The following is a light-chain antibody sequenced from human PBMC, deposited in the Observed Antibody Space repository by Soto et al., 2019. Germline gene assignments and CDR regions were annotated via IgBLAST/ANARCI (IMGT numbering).Light chain of an antibody. Sequence: PSTPSPSTLSGSVADRVTIPCRASQTISSWLAWYQQKPGKAPKLLIYKASTLKSGVPSRFSGSGSGTEFTLTISSLQPDDFATYYCQHYNSYSEAVGQGTKVDIK. J-gene: IGKJ1*01. CDR2: KAS. V-gene: IGKV1-5*03. CDR1: QTISSW. CDR3: QHYNSYSEA.